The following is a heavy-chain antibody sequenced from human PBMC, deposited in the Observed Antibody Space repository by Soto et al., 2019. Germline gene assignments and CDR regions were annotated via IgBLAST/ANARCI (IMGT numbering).Heavy chain of an antibody. CDR1: GGTFSSYA. CDR2: INPNSGGT. D-gene: IGHD3-22*01. V-gene: IGHV1-2*04. Sequence: ASVKVSCKASGGTFSSYAISWVRQAPGQGLEWMGWINPNSGGTNYAQKFQGWVTMTRDTSISTAYMELSRLRSDDTAVYYCAREYYDSSGYYGGYYYYYGMDFWGQGTTVTVSS. J-gene: IGHJ6*02. CDR3: AREYYDSSGYYGGYYYYYGMDF.